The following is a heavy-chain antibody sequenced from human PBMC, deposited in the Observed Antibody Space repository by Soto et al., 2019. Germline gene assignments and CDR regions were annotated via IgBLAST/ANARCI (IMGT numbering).Heavy chain of an antibody. Sequence: GGSLRLSCAASGFTFSSYGMHWVRQAPGKGLEWVAVIWYDGSNKYYADSVKGRFTISRDNSKNTLYLQMNSLRAEDTAVYYCARDEFFAGATTYYYYGMDVWGQGTTV. V-gene: IGHV3-33*01. CDR3: ARDEFFAGATTYYYYGMDV. CDR2: IWYDGSNK. J-gene: IGHJ6*02. D-gene: IGHD1-26*01. CDR1: GFTFSSYG.